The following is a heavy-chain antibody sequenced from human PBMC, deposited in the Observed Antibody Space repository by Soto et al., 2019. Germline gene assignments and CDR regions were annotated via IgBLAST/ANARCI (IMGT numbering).Heavy chain of an antibody. CDR1: GGSISSYY. V-gene: IGHV4-59*01. D-gene: IGHD3-10*01. J-gene: IGHJ5*02. CDR2: IYYSGST. CDR3: ARVRGRRMVRGVHNWFDP. Sequence: QVQLQESGPGLVKPSETLSLTCTVSGGSISSYYWSWIRQPPGKGLEWIGYIYYSGSTNYNPSLSSRVAISVDTSKNQFSLKLSSVTAADTAVYYCARVRGRRMVRGVHNWFDPWGQGTLVTVSS.